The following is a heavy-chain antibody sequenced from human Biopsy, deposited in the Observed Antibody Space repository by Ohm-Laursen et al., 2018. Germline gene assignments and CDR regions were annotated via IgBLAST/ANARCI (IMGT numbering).Heavy chain of an antibody. V-gene: IGHV4-34*01. Sequence: SETLSLTCAVYGGSFRGYYLGGVPPTPGEGVGGVGEKKQNGNTNYKPSLDSRVAISADTSKNQFPLNLYSVTAADTAVYFCARGLPRIAPMVRGRRTWFDPWGQGTLVTVSS. CDR2: KKQNGNT. CDR1: GGSFRGYY. J-gene: IGHJ5*02. CDR3: ARGLPRIAPMVRGRRTWFDP. D-gene: IGHD3-10*01.